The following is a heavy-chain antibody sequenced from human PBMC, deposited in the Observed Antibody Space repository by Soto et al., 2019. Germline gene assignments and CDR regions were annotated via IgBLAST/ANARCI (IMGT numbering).Heavy chain of an antibody. V-gene: IGHV1-18*01. D-gene: IGHD2-15*01. CDR2: ISAYNGNT. J-gene: IGHJ5*02. CDR3: ARFLVVVVAASGWDTYNLFDP. Sequence: ASVKVSCKASGYTFTSYGISWVRQAPGQGLEWMGWISAYNGNTNYAQKLQGRVTMTTDTSTSTAYMELRSLRSDDTAVYYWARFLVVVVAASGWDTYNLFDPWGQGTLVTVSS. CDR1: GYTFTSYG.